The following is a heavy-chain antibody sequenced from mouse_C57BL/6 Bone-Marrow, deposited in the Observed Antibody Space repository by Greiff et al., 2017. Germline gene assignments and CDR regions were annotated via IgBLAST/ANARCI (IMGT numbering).Heavy chain of an antibody. CDR2: IDPENGDT. Sequence: DVKLVESGAELVRPGASVKLSCTASGFNIKDDYMHWVKQRPEQGLEWIGWIDPENGDTEYDSKFQGKATITADTSSNTAYLQLSSLTSEDTAVYYCTSLLRLARDYWGQGTTLTVSS. CDR3: TSLLRLARDY. D-gene: IGHD1-2*01. CDR1: GFNIKDDY. J-gene: IGHJ2*01. V-gene: IGHV14-4*01.